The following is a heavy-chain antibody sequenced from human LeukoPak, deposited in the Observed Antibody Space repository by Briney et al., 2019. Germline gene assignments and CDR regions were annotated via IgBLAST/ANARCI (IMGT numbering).Heavy chain of an antibody. D-gene: IGHD2-2*02. J-gene: IGHJ3*02. CDR1: GGSFRGYY. CDR3: ARYDCSSTSCYRASDAFDI. CDR2: INHSGST. V-gene: IGHV4-34*01. Sequence: SETLSLTCAVYGGSFRGYYWSWIRQPPGKGLEWIGEINHSGSTNYNPSLKSRVTISVDTSKNQFSLKLSSVTAADTAVYYCARYDCSSTSCYRASDAFDIWGQGTMVTVSS.